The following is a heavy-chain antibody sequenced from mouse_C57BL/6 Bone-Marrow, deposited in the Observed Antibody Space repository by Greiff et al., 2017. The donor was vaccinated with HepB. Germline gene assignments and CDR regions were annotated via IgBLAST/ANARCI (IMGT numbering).Heavy chain of an antibody. Sequence: EVQLVDSGGDLVKPGGSLKLSCAASGFTFSSYGMSWVRQTPDKRLEWVATISSGGSYTYYPDSVKGRFTISRDNAKNTLYLQMSSLKSEDTAMYYCARRLHSIFDYWGQGTTLTVSS. D-gene: IGHD2-10*02. V-gene: IGHV5-6*01. CDR1: GFTFSSYG. CDR3: ARRLHSIFDY. CDR2: ISSGGSYT. J-gene: IGHJ2*01.